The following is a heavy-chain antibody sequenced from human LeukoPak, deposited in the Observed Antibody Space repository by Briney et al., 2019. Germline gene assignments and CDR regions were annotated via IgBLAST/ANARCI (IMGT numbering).Heavy chain of an antibody. J-gene: IGHJ4*02. CDR2: ISASGGNT. CDR3: AKIGTTVTSY. D-gene: IGHD4-17*01. V-gene: IGHV3-23*01. CDR1: GFTFSSYA. Sequence: PGGSLRLPCAASGFTFSSYAMNWVRQGPGKGLEWVSGISASGGNTYYADSVKGRFTISRDNSKNTLHLQMNSLRAEDTAVYYCAKIGTTVTSYWGQGTLVTVSS.